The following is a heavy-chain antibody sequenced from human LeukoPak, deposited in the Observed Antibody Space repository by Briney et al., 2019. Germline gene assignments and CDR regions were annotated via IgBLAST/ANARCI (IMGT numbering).Heavy chain of an antibody. J-gene: IGHJ4*02. CDR1: GFTFTSYG. V-gene: IGHV3-30*18. CDR2: ISYDGSNT. CDR3: AKSLSDYGDSEIDY. Sequence: PGGSLRLSCAASGFTFTSYGMHWVRQAPGKGLEWVAVISYDGSNTYYADSVKGRFTISRDNSKNTLYLQMNSLRAEDTAVYYCAKSLSDYGDSEIDYWGQGTLVTVSS. D-gene: IGHD4-17*01.